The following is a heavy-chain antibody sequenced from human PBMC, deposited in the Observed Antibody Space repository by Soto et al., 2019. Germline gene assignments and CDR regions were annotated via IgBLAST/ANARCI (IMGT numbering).Heavy chain of an antibody. CDR1: GFTFSSYA. CDR3: ARGPIVLMVYAVDY. D-gene: IGHD2-8*01. CDR2: ISYDGSNK. J-gene: IGHJ4*02. Sequence: GGSLRLSCAASGFTFSSYAMHWVRQAPGKGLKRVAVISYDGSNKYYADSVKGRFTISRDNSKNTLYLQMNSLRAEDTAVYYCARGPIVLMVYAVDYWGQGTLVTVSS. V-gene: IGHV3-30*01.